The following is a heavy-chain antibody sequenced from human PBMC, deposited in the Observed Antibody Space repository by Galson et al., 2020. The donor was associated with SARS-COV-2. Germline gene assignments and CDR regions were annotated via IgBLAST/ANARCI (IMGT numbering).Heavy chain of an antibody. V-gene: IGHV3-30*18. CDR2: ISYDGSNK. J-gene: IGHJ6*02. Sequence: TGGSLRLSCAASGFTFSSYGMHWVRQAPGKGLEWVAVISYDGSNKYYADSVKGRFTISRDNSKNTLYLQMNSLRAEDTAVYYCAKDSKYYDFWSGYSPRNFPYYYYGMDVWGQGTTVTVSS. D-gene: IGHD3-3*01. CDR3: AKDSKYYDFWSGYSPRNFPYYYYGMDV. CDR1: GFTFSSYG.